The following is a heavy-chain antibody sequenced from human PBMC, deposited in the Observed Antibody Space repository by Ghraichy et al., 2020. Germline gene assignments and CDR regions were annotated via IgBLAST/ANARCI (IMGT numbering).Heavy chain of an antibody. J-gene: IGHJ5*02. CDR1: GGSISSYY. V-gene: IGHV4-59*01. D-gene: IGHD3-22*01. CDR3: ARVPDSSGYWYFDP. Sequence: SETLSLTCTVSGGSISSYYWSWIRQPPGKGLEWIGYIYYSGSTNYNPSLKSRVTISVDTSKNQFSLKLSSVTAADTAVYYCARVPDSSGYWYFDPWGQGTLVTVSS. CDR2: IYYSGST.